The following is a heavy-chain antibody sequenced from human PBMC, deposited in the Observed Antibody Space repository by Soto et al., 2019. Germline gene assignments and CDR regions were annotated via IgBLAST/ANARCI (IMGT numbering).Heavy chain of an antibody. V-gene: IGHV4-34*01. CDR3: ARARITMVRGVISLVYYYYGMDV. D-gene: IGHD3-10*01. CDR2: INHSGST. Sequence: PSETLSLTCAVYGGSFSGYYWSWIRQPPGKGLEWIGEINHSGSTNYNPSLKSRVTISVDTSKNQFSLKLSSVTAADTAVYYCARARITMVRGVISLVYYYYGMDVWGQGTTVTASS. J-gene: IGHJ6*02. CDR1: GGSFSGYY.